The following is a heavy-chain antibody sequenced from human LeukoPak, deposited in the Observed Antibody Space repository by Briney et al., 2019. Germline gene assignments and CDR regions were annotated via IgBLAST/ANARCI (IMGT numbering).Heavy chain of an antibody. V-gene: IGHV3-48*01. J-gene: IGHJ4*02. Sequence: AGGSLRLSCAASGFTFSSYSMNWVRQAPGKGLEWVSYISSSSSTIYYADSVKGRFTISRDNAKNSLYLQMNSLRAEDTAVYYCARDITYGGNAGSDYWGQGTLVTVSS. D-gene: IGHD4-23*01. CDR2: ISSSSSTI. CDR3: ARDITYGGNAGSDY. CDR1: GFTFSSYS.